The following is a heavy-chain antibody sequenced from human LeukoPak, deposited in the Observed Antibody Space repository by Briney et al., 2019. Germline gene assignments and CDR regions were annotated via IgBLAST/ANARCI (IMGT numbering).Heavy chain of an antibody. J-gene: IGHJ4*02. CDR3: AREGGSSWYVY. V-gene: IGHV1-69*05. CDR2: IIPIFGTA. Sequence: SVNLSRTASGGTLTTYAISWVRHAPGHEREWMGRIIPIFGTANYTQKFHGRVTITTDEFTSTAYMELGSLRSEDTAVYYCAREGGSSWYVYWGQGTLVTVSS. D-gene: IGHD6-13*01. CDR1: GGTLTTYA.